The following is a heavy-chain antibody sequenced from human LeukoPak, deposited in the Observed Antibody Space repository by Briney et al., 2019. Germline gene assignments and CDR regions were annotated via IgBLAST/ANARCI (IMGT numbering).Heavy chain of an antibody. V-gene: IGHV1-2*02. CDR3: ARLLGKGSGCNFFDY. CDR1: GYTFTAYN. Sequence: GAPVKPCCKASGYTFTAYNMHWVRQAPGQGLEWMGWINPNSGGTNYAQKFQGGVTMTSDTSISTAYLELSSLKSGDTAVYYCARLLGKGSGCNFFDYWGHGSLVAVSS. CDR2: INPNSGGT. D-gene: IGHD6-19*01. J-gene: IGHJ4*01.